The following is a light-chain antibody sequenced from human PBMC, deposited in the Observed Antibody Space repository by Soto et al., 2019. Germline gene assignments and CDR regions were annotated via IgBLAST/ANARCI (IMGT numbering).Light chain of an antibody. J-gene: IGKJ2*01. CDR1: QSISGW. Sequence: DIQMTESPSTLSASVGDRVTITCRASQSISGWLAWYQQKPGKAPKVLIYDASTLESGVPSRFSGSGSGTDFTLTISSLQPDDFATYYCQQYNTYLYTFGQGTKLEIK. CDR3: QQYNTYLYT. V-gene: IGKV1-5*01. CDR2: DAS.